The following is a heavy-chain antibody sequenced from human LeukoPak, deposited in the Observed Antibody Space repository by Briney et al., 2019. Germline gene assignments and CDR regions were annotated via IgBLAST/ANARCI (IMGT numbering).Heavy chain of an antibody. CDR3: ARYCSSTSCPAYYYYGMDV. CDR1: GGSTSSSSYY. D-gene: IGHD2-2*01. J-gene: IGHJ6*02. CDR2: IYYSGST. V-gene: IGHV4-39*01. Sequence: PETLCLTRTVSGGSTSSSSYYWGWVSQPPGKRLEWIVSIYYSGSTYYNPSLKSRVTISVDTSKNQFSLKLSSVTAADTAVYYCARYCSSTSCPAYYYYGMDVWGQGTTVTVSS.